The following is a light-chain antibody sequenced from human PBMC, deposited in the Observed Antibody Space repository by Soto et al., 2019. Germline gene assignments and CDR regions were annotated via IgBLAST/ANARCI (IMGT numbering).Light chain of an antibody. J-gene: IGLJ2*01. CDR1: SSNIGSNY. Sequence: QSVLTQPPSASGTPGQRVTISCSGSSSNIGSNYVYWYQQLPGTAPKLLIYRNNQRPSGVPDRFSGSKSATSASLAISGLRSEDEADYYCAAWDDSLRVVFGGGTKVTVL. CDR2: RNN. CDR3: AAWDDSLRVV. V-gene: IGLV1-47*01.